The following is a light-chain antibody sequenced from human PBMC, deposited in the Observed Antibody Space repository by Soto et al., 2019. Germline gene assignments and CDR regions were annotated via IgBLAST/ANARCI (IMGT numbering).Light chain of an antibody. CDR2: AES. V-gene: IGKV1-39*01. CDR3: QQSYSTLPWT. J-gene: IGKJ1*01. Sequence: DIQMTQSPSSLSASVGDRVTITCRASQSISSYLNWYQQKPGKAPKLLIYAESSLQSGVPSRFSGSGSGTDFTLTISSLQPEDFATYYCQQSYSTLPWTFGQGTKLEI. CDR1: QSISSY.